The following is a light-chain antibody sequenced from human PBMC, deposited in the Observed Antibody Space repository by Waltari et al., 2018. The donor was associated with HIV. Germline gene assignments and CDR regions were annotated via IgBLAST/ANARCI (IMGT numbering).Light chain of an antibody. CDR2: GSS. CDR1: HSVSSSY. Sequence: EIVLSQSPGTLSLSPGESATLSCRASHSVSSSYLAWYQQKLGQAPRLLIYGSSSRATGGPDRFSGSGSGTNFSLTISRLEPEDFAVYYCQQYGNSPPWTFGQGTKVEIK. J-gene: IGKJ1*01. CDR3: QQYGNSPPWT. V-gene: IGKV3-20*01.